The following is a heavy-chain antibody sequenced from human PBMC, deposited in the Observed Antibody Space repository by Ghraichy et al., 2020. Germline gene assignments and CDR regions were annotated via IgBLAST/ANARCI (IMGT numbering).Heavy chain of an antibody. CDR3: AGVSVMIAFRRYKWLDP. CDR2: ISASGDTI. D-gene: IGHD3-16*01. J-gene: IGHJ5*02. CDR1: GFSLSDST. Sequence: GGSLRLSCAATGFSLSDSTMTWVRQAPGKGLEWISYISASGDTIFYADSVRGRFTISRDNAKNSLYLQMNSLSAEDTAIYFCAGVSVMIAFRRYKWLDPWGQGTLVTVSS. V-gene: IGHV3-48*01.